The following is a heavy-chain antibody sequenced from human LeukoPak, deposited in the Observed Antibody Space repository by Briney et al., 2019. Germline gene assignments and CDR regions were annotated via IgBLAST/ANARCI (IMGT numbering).Heavy chain of an antibody. CDR3: ARGPTYSSSSHSFDY. CDR1: GGSFSGYY. D-gene: IGHD6-6*01. Sequence: SETLSLTCAVYGGSFSGYYWGWIRQPPGKGLEWIGSIYYSGSTYYNPSLKSRVTISVDTSKNQFSLKLSSVTAADTAVYYCARGPTYSSSSHSFDYWGQGTLVTVSS. V-gene: IGHV4-34*01. CDR2: IYYSGST. J-gene: IGHJ4*02.